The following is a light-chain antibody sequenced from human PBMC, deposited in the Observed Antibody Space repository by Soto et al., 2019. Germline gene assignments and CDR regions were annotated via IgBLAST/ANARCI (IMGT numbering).Light chain of an antibody. CDR3: AAWDDSLNGPV. CDR2: SNN. CDR1: RSTIGSNP. J-gene: IGLJ2*01. V-gene: IGLV1-44*01. Sequence: QSVLTQPPSASGTPGQRVTISCSGSRSTIGSNPGNWYQQLPGTAPKLLIYSNNQRPSGVPDRFSGSKSGTSASLAISGLQSEDEADYYCAAWDDSLNGPVFGGGTKVTVL.